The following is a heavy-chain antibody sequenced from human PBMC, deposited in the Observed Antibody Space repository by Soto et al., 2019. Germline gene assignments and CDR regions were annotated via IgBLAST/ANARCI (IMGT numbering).Heavy chain of an antibody. CDR1: GLPFSSYA. CDR3: AKGARVFWSGYYTDYYYYMDV. D-gene: IGHD3-3*01. J-gene: IGHJ6*03. CDR2: ISGSGGSA. V-gene: IGHV3-23*01. Sequence: PGGSLRLSDESSGLPFSSYAMSWVRQAPGKGREWVSAISGSGGSAYYADSVNGRFTLYRDNPKNTLYLQMNSLRAEDTAVYYCAKGARVFWSGYYTDYYYYMDVWGKGTTVTVS.